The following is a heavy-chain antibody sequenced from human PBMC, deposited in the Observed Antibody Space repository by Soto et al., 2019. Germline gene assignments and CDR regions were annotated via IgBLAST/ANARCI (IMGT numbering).Heavy chain of an antibody. Sequence: GGSLRLSCAASGFTFRSYAMNWVRQAPGKGLEWVSAISASGGTTYYADSVKGRFTISRDNSRNTLFLQVNSLRAEDTAVYYCAKDLGYYYYYSSGYSPYGMDVWGQGTTVTISS. CDR3: AKDLGYYYYYSSGYSPYGMDV. CDR1: GFTFRSYA. V-gene: IGHV3-23*01. J-gene: IGHJ6*02. CDR2: ISASGGTT. D-gene: IGHD3-22*01.